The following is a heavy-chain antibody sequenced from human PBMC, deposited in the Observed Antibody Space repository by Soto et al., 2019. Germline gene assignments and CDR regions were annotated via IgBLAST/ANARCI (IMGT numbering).Heavy chain of an antibody. Sequence: PGGSLRLSCAASGFTFSSYGMHWVRQAPGKGLEWVAVIWYDGSNKYYADSVKGRFTISRDNSKNTLYLQMNSLRAEDTAVYYCARGQPPVRIVGATRGLGAFDIWGQGTMVTVSS. CDR3: ARGQPPVRIVGATRGLGAFDI. V-gene: IGHV3-33*01. CDR1: GFTFSSYG. CDR2: IWYDGSNK. D-gene: IGHD1-26*01. J-gene: IGHJ3*02.